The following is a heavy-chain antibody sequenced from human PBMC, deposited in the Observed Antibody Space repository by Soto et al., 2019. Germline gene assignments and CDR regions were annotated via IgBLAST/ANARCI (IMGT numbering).Heavy chain of an antibody. J-gene: IGHJ3*02. CDR3: ARGYYYDSSEDAFDI. V-gene: IGHV3-30-3*01. CDR1: GFPFSIYA. D-gene: IGHD3-22*01. CDR2: ISYDGSNK. Sequence: LRLSCEASGFPFSIYAMHWVRQAPGKGLEWVAVISYDGSNKYYADSVKGRFTISRDNSKNTLYLQMNSLRAEDTAVYYCARGYYYDSSEDAFDIWGQGTMVTVSS.